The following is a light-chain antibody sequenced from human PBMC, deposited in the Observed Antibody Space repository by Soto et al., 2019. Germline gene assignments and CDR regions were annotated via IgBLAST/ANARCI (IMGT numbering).Light chain of an antibody. Sequence: QSALTQPASVSGSPGQSITISCTGTSSDVGGYNYVSWYQQHPGKAPKLMIYEVSNRPSGVSNRFSGSKSGNTASLTICGLQAEDEADYYCSSYTSSSLVVFGGGTQLTVL. V-gene: IGLV2-14*01. CDR1: SSDVGGYNY. J-gene: IGLJ2*01. CDR2: EVS. CDR3: SSYTSSSLVV.